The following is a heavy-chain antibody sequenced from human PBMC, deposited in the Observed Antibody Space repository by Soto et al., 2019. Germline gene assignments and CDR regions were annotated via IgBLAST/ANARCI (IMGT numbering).Heavy chain of an antibody. CDR3: AKDRYYYDSSGYYEPPFDY. CDR1: GFTFSSYA. Sequence: GGSLRLSCAASGFTFSSYAMSWVRQAPGKGLEWVSAISGSGGSTYYADSVKGRFTISRDNSKNTLYLQMNSLRAEDTAVYYCAKDRYYYDSSGYYEPPFDYWGQGTLVTVSS. D-gene: IGHD3-22*01. CDR2: ISGSGGST. J-gene: IGHJ4*02. V-gene: IGHV3-23*01.